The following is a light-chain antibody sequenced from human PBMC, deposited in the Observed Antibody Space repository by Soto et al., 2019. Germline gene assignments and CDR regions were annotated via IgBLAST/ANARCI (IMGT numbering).Light chain of an antibody. CDR1: QSSSNW. J-gene: IGKJ4*01. Sequence: DIQRTKSPSTMSASVGDRVTITCRASQSSSNWLACYQQKPGKAPQLLIYKTSNLDRVVPSRFSGSGSGTEFDSTISSLQHDDFETYYCQQYNSFSLTFGGGTRVAVK. CDR3: QQYNSFSLT. V-gene: IGKV1-5*03. CDR2: KTS.